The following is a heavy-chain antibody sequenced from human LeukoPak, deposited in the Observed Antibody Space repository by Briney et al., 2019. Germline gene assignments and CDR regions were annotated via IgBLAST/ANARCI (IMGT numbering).Heavy chain of an antibody. CDR3: ARGEVAVAEDYYYYMDV. CDR2: VIPIFGTA. D-gene: IGHD6-19*01. CDR1: GYTFTSYG. Sequence: ASVKVSCKASGYTFTSYGISWVRQAPGQGLEWMGGVIPIFGTANYAQKFQGRVTITADESTSTAYMELSSLRSEDTAVYYCARGEVAVAEDYYYYMDVWGKGTTVTVSS. V-gene: IGHV1-69*13. J-gene: IGHJ6*03.